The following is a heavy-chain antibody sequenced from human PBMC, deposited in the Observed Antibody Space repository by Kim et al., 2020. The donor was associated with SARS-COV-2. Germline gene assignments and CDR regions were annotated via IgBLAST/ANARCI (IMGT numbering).Heavy chain of an antibody. J-gene: IGHJ3*02. D-gene: IGHD3-10*01. V-gene: IGHV3-30-3*01. CDR1: GFTFSSYA. CDR3: AREEVMVDAFDI. Sequence: GGSLRLSCAASGFTFSSYAMHWVRQAPGKGLEWVAVISYDGSNKYYADSVKGRFTISRDNSKNTLYLQMNSLRAEETTVYYCAREEVMVDAFDIWGQGPMVTVSS. CDR2: ISYDGSNK.